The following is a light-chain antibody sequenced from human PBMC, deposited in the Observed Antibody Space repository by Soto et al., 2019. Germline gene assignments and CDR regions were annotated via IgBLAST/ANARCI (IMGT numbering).Light chain of an antibody. V-gene: IGKV2-24*01. CDR3: MQAAQFPYT. CDR2: KTS. CDR1: QSLAHSDGNTY. Sequence: DIVMTQTPLSSPVTLGQPASISCRSTQSLAHSDGNTYLSWLQQRPGQPPRLLIYKTSNRFSGVPDRFSGSGAGTDFTLKISRVEAEDVGVYYCMQAAQFPYTFGQGTKLEIK. J-gene: IGKJ2*01.